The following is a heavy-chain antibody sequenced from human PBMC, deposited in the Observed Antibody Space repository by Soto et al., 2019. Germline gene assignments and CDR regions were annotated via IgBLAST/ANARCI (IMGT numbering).Heavy chain of an antibody. CDR1: GFTFNIYA. V-gene: IGHV3-23*01. CDR2: ISRYGDIT. CDR3: AKDRYLDHDSRGYLFDN. D-gene: IGHD3-22*01. Sequence: DVKLLESGGDLIQPGGSLRLSCAASGFTFNIYAMTWVRQAPGKGLEWVSAISRYGDITYYADSVEGRFSISRDNSKNTLYLQMNSLRAEDTAVYYCAKDRYLDHDSRGYLFDNWGQGTLVTVSS. J-gene: IGHJ4*02.